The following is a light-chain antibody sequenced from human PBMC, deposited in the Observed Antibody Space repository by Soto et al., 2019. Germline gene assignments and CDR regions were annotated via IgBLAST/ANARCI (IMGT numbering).Light chain of an antibody. CDR3: CAYAGSGTVV. J-gene: IGLJ3*02. CDR1: SSDVGGYNY. V-gene: IGLV2-14*03. CDR2: GVS. Sequence: QSALTQPASLSGSPGQSITISCTGTSSDVGGYNYVSWYQQHPGKAPRLMIYGVSNRPLGVSYRFSGSKSGNTASLTISGLQSEDEADYYCCAYAGSGTVVFGGGTKLTVL.